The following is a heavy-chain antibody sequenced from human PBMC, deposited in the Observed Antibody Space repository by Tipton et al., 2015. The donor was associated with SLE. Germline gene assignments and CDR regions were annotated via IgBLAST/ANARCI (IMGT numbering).Heavy chain of an antibody. CDR1: GGSFSGYY. CDR2: INHSGST. J-gene: IGHJ4*02. V-gene: IGHV4-34*01. CDR3: TRGGGY. D-gene: IGHD1-26*01. Sequence: TLSLTRAVYGGSFSGYYWSWIRQPPGKGLEWIGEINHSGSTNYNPSLKSRVTISADTSKNQFSLKLSSVTAADTAVYYCTRGGGYWGQGALVTVSS.